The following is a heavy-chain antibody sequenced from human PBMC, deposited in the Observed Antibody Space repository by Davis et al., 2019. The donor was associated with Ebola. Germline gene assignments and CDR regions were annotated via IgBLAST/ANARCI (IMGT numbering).Heavy chain of an antibody. CDR2: IYYSGST. V-gene: IGHV4-61*01. Sequence: SETLSLTCTVSGGSISSSSYYWGWIRQPPGKGLEWIGYIYYSGSTNYNPSLKSRVTISVDTSKNQFSLKLSSVTAADTAVYYCARDSATVAYWYFDLWGRGTLVTVSS. J-gene: IGHJ2*01. D-gene: IGHD4-23*01. CDR3: ARDSATVAYWYFDL. CDR1: GGSISSSSYY.